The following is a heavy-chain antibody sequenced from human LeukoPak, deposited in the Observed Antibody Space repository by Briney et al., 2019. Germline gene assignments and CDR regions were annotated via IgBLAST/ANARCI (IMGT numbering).Heavy chain of an antibody. V-gene: IGHV4-59*01. J-gene: IGHJ5*02. CDR2: IYYSGST. CDR1: GGSISSYY. D-gene: IGHD3-22*01. CDR3: ARDVTSPYYYDSSGFWFDP. Sequence: PSETLSLTCTVSGGSISSYYWSWIRQPPGKGLEWIGYIYYSGSTNYNPSLKSRVTISVDTSKNQFSLKLSSVTAADTAVYYCARDVTSPYYYDSSGFWFDPWGQGTLVTVSS.